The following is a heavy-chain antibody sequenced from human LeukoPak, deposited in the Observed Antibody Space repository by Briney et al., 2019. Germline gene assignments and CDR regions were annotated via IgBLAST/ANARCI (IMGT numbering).Heavy chain of an antibody. D-gene: IGHD6-19*01. CDR1: GITFSSYA. V-gene: IGHV3-23*01. Sequence: GGSLRLSCAASGITFSSYAISWVRQAPGKGLEWVAAISGSGGSTYAADSVKARLTIYRDNSKNTVYLQMNTLRAEDTAVYYCAKSRSGWGENCFDYWGQGTLVTVSS. J-gene: IGHJ4*02. CDR2: ISGSGGST. CDR3: AKSRSGWGENCFDY.